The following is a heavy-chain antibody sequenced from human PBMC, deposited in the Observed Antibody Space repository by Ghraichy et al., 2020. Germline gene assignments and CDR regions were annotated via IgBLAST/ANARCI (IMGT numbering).Heavy chain of an antibody. CDR1: GGSFSGYY. D-gene: IGHD2-2*01. J-gene: IGHJ4*02. CDR3: ARGPRIALYQRTGAPFDY. CDR2: IKHSGST. V-gene: IGHV4-34*01. Sequence: SETLSLTCAVYGGSFSGYYWSWIRQPPGKGLEWIGEIKHSGSTNYNPSLKSRVTISVDTSKNQFSLKLSSVTAADTAVYYCARGPRIALYQRTGAPFDYCGQGTLVTVSS.